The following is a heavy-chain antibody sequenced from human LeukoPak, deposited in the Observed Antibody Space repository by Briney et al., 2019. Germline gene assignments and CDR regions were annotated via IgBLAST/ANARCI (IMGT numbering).Heavy chain of an antibody. CDR2: INPNSGGT. CDR1: GYTFTGYY. V-gene: IGHV1-2*02. J-gene: IGHJ4*02. D-gene: IGHD5-12*01. Sequence: ASVKVSCKASGYTFTGYYMHWVRQAPGQGLEWTGWINPNSGGTNYAQKFQGRVTMTRDTSISTAYMELSRLRSDDTAVYFCARVEGKAATMGDWGQGTLVTVSS. CDR3: ARVEGKAATMGD.